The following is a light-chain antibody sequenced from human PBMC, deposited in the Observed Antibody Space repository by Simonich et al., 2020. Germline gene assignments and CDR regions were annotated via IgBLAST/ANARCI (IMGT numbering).Light chain of an antibody. CDR3: QQEEKRPYT. V-gene: IGKV1-33*01. Sequence: PLPPSPSSLSSSFFSRVPLPFQARQSLSNYFTWYQQKPGKAPKLLIYDASNLETGVPSRVSGSGAGTDFTCTSSSRQPEERATEDGQQEEKRPYTGGQGTKREIK. CDR2: DAS. CDR1: QSLSNY. J-gene: IGKJ2*01.